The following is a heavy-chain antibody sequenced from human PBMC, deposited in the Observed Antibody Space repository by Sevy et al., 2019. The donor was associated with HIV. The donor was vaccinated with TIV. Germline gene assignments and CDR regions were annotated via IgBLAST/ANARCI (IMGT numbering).Heavy chain of an antibody. CDR3: ARGVTTVTPFDY. CDR2: IKQDGSEK. Sequence: GGSLRLSCTASGFTFSDYWMSWVRQAPGKGLEWVANIKQDGSEKHYVDSVKGRFTTSRDNAKNSLYLQMNSLRAGDTAVYYCARGVTTVTPFDYWGQGTLVTVSS. D-gene: IGHD4-17*01. CDR1: GFTFSDYW. V-gene: IGHV3-7*01. J-gene: IGHJ4*02.